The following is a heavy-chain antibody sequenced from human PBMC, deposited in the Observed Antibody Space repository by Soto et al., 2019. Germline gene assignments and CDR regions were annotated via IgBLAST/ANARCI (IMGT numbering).Heavy chain of an antibody. CDR3: AIGRGYSYGYFDY. CDR1: GGSISSGGYY. J-gene: IGHJ4*02. D-gene: IGHD5-18*01. CDR2: FYYSGST. Sequence: PSETLSLTCTVSGGSISSGGYYWSWIRQHPGKGLEWIGYFYYSGSTYYNPSLKSRVTISVDTSKNQFSLKLSSVPAADTAVYYCAIGRGYSYGYFDYWGQGTLVTVSS. V-gene: IGHV4-31*03.